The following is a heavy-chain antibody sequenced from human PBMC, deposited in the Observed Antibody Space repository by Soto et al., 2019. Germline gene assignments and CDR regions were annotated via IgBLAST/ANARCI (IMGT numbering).Heavy chain of an antibody. Sequence: KPSETLSLTCTVSGGSITSDYSCWSWIRQPPGEGLEWIGHIFDSGTTYTNPSLRSQVAISLDTSKNHFSLTLSSVTAADTAVYNCARGPSGEKFHYGGQGPLVPVSS. J-gene: IGHJ4*02. D-gene: IGHD7-27*01. CDR3: ARGPSGEKFHY. V-gene: IGHV4-30-4*01. CDR1: GGSITSDYSC. CDR2: IFDSGTT.